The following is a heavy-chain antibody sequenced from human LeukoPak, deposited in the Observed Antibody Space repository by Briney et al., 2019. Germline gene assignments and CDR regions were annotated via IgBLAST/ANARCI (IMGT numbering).Heavy chain of an antibody. CDR1: GFTFNSYA. D-gene: IGHD2/OR15-2a*01. V-gene: IGHV3-21*01. CDR2: ISTSTSSI. CDR3: ARGRDDYFLNY. Sequence: GGSLRLSCAASGFTFNSYAMSWVRQAPGKGLEWVSSISTSTSSIYYADSVKGRFTVSRDNAKNSLSLQMNSLRVEDTAVYYCARGRDDYFLNYWGQGTLVTVSS. J-gene: IGHJ4*02.